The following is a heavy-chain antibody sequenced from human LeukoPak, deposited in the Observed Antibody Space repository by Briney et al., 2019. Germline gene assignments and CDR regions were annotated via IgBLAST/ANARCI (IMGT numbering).Heavy chain of an antibody. D-gene: IGHD4-17*01. J-gene: IGHJ4*02. V-gene: IGHV3-23*01. CDR3: AKDQETMVTTSADY. Sequence: GGSLRLSCAASGFTFSSYAMNWVRQAPGKGLEWVSAISGSGSSTYYADSVKGRFTISRDNSKNTYLQMNSLRAEDTAVYYCAKDQETMVTTSADYWGQGTLVTVSS. CDR2: ISGSGSST. CDR1: GFTFSSYA.